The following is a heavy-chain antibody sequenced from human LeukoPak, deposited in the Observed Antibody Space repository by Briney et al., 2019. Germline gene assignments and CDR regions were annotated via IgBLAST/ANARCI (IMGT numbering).Heavy chain of an antibody. Sequence: GGSLRLSCAASGFTFTSYGIHWVRQAPGKGLGWVAFIRYDGSKKYYADSVKGRFTISRDNSKNTLYLQMNSLRAEDTAVYYCAKGSKEVLFTRDHHMDVWGKGTTVT. CDR1: GFTFTSYG. V-gene: IGHV3-30*02. D-gene: IGHD3-3*01. CDR3: AKGSKEVLFTRDHHMDV. J-gene: IGHJ6*03. CDR2: IRYDGSKK.